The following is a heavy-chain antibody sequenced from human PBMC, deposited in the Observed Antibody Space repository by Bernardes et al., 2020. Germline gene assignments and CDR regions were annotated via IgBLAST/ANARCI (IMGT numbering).Heavy chain of an antibody. CDR2: IIPIFGTA. V-gene: IGHV1-69*13. D-gene: IGHD3-22*01. CDR3: ARDQPHYYDSSGYYYYYGMDV. J-gene: IGHJ6*02. Sequence: SVKVSCKASGGTFSSYAISWVRQAPGQGLEWMGGIIPIFGTANYAQKFQGRVTITADESTSTAYMELSSLRSEDTAVYYCARDQPHYYDSSGYYYYYGMDVWGQGTTVTVSS. CDR1: GGTFSSYA.